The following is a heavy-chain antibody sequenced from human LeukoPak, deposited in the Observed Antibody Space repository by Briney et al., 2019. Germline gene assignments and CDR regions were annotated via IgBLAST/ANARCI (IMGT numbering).Heavy chain of an antibody. CDR1: GNTFTSYD. J-gene: IGHJ4*02. CDR3: ARGWGITMFERNFDY. D-gene: IGHD3-10*02. V-gene: IGHV1-8*01. Sequence: ASVKVSCKASGNTFTSYDINWVRQATGQGLELMGWMNPNSGNTGYAQKFQGRVTMTRNTSISTAYMELSSLRSEDTAVYYCARGWGITMFERNFDYWGQGTLVIVSS. CDR2: MNPNSGNT.